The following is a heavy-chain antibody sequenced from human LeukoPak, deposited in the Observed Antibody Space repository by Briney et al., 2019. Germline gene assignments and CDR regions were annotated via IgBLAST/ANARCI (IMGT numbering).Heavy chain of an antibody. CDR2: IGSDGTTK. Sequence: GGSLRLSCTASGFTFSNYVIHWVRQAPGKGLEWVAFIGSDGTTKYYADSVKGRFTVSRDNSKNTLYLQMNSLRPEDTAVYYCAKDRTASGHWYFDLWGRGTLVTVSS. V-gene: IGHV3-30*02. J-gene: IGHJ2*01. CDR1: GFTFSNYV. D-gene: IGHD6-13*01. CDR3: AKDRTASGHWYFDL.